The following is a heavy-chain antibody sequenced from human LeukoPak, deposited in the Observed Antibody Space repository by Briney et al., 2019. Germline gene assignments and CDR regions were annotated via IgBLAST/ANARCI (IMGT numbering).Heavy chain of an antibody. CDR1: GGSISSGSYY. CDR2: IYTSGST. Sequence: SQTLSLTCTVSGGSISSGSYYWSWIRQPAGKGLDWIGRIYTSGSTNYNPSLKSRVTISVDTSKNQFSLKLSSVTAADTAVYYCARASLIKVVPAAPGYYFDYWGQGTLVTVSS. CDR3: ARASLIKVVPAAPGYYFDY. V-gene: IGHV4-61*02. D-gene: IGHD2-2*01. J-gene: IGHJ4*02.